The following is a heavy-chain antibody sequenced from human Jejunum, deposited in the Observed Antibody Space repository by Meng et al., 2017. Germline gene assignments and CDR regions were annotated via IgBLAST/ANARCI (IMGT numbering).Heavy chain of an antibody. J-gene: IGHJ4*02. D-gene: IGHD3-10*01. V-gene: IGHV1-2*06. CDR3: ARDMPYSSGSFDY. Sequence: QVQMVQSGTEVKKPGASVKVSCKASGYTFTNYYIHWVRQAPGQGLDWMGRINPNSGGTNYAQKFQGRVTMTRDTSTSTAYMELSSLRSEDTAVYYCARDMPYSSGSFDYWGQGTLVTVSS. CDR2: INPNSGGT. CDR1: GYTFTNYY.